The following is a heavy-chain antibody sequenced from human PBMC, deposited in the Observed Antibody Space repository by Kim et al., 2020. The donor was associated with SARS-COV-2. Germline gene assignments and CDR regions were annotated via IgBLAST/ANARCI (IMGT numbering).Heavy chain of an antibody. CDR2: IHPGDSDT. CDR3: ARYNGFWSAGPNLGWFDP. V-gene: IGHV5-51*01. J-gene: IGHJ5*02. D-gene: IGHD3-3*01. CDR1: GFSFISYW. Sequence: GESLKISCKGSGFSFISYWIVWVRQMPGKGLEWMGIIHPGDSDTRYSPSFQGQVTIAADKSISTAYLQWASLKATDTAMYYCARYNGFWSAGPNLGWFDPWGQGTQVTVTS.